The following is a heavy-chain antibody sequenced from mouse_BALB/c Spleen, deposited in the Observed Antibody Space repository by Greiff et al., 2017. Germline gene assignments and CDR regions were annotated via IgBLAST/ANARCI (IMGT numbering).Heavy chain of an antibody. Sequence: QVQLQQSGPELVRPGASVKMSCKASGYTFTSYWMHWVKQRPGQGLEWIGMIDPSNSETRLNHKFKDKATLNVDKYSNTAYMQLSSLTSEDSAVYYCARRGRDWGQGTSVTVSS. CDR2: IDPSNSET. CDR3: ARRGRD. CDR1: GYTFTSYW. V-gene: IGHV1S127*01. J-gene: IGHJ4*01. D-gene: IGHD1-1*01.